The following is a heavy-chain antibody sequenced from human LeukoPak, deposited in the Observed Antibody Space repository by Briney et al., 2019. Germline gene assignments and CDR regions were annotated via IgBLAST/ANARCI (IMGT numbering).Heavy chain of an antibody. CDR1: GGSFSGYY. V-gene: IGHV4-34*01. Sequence: PSETLSLTCAVYGGSFSGYYWSWIRQPPGEGVEWIGEINHSGSTNYNPSLKSRVTISVDTSKNQFSLKLSSVTAADTAVYYCARELADMAIDYWGQGTLVTVSS. CDR2: INHSGST. D-gene: IGHD2-15*01. J-gene: IGHJ4*02. CDR3: ARELADMAIDY.